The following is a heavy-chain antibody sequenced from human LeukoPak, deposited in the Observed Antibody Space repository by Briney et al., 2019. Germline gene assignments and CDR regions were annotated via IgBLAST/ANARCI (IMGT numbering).Heavy chain of an antibody. CDR3: AKEGGIQLWSSYY. Sequence: GGSLRLSCAASGFTFSNYAMSWVRQAPGKGLEWVSGISGSRGSTHYADSAKGRFTISRDNSKNTLYLQMNSLRAEDTAVYYCAKEGGIQLWSSYYWGQGTLVTVSS. CDR2: ISGSRGST. CDR1: GFTFSNYA. J-gene: IGHJ4*02. V-gene: IGHV3-23*01. D-gene: IGHD5-18*01.